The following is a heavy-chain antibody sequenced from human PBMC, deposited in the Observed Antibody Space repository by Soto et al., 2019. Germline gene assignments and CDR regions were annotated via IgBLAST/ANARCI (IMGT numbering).Heavy chain of an antibody. V-gene: IGHV4-34*01. CDR2: INHSGST. CDR1: GGSFSGYY. J-gene: IGHJ6*02. CDR3: ARHRVTVFGVVSRSHYYYYGMDV. D-gene: IGHD3-3*01. Sequence: SETLSLTCAVYGGSFSGYYWSWIRQPPGKWLEWIGEINHSGSTNYNPSLKSRVTISVDTSKNQFSLKLSSVTAADTAVYYCARHRVTVFGVVSRSHYYYYGMDVWGQGXTVTVYS.